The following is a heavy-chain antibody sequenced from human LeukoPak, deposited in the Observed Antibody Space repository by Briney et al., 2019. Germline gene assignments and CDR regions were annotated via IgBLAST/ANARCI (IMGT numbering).Heavy chain of an antibody. J-gene: IGHJ3*02. CDR3: ARDRAGTRAFDI. CDR1: GFTVSSNY. D-gene: IGHD6-19*01. CDR2: IYRGGST. Sequence: GGSLRLSCAASGFTVSSNYMSWVRQAPGKGLEWVSVIYRGGSTYYADSVKGRFTISRDNSKNTLYLQMNSLRAEDTAVYYCARDRAGTRAFDIWGQGTMVTVSS. V-gene: IGHV3-53*01.